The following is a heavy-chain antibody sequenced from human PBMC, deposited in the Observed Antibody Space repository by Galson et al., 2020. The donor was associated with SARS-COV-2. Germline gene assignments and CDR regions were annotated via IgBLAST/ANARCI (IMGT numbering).Heavy chain of an antibody. J-gene: IGHJ4*02. CDR2: FSTRGRT. D-gene: IGHD6-19*01. CDR3: ASAPGTGWYYVDS. Sequence: SETLSLTCSVSGASISNYQWSWIRQPAGKGLEWIGRFSTRGRTNYNPSLKSRVTMSVDTSKNQVSLRLTSVTAADTAMYYCASAPGTGWYYVDSWGQGTLVTVSS. CDR1: GASISNYQ. V-gene: IGHV4-4*07.